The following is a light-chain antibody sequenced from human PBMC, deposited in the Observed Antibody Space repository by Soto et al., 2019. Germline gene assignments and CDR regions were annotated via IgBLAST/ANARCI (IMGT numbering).Light chain of an antibody. J-gene: IGLJ1*01. Sequence: QSVLTQPPSESGSPGQSVTISCTGTSSDIGGYNYVSWYQQHPGKAPKLMIYEVTKRPSGVPDRFSGSRSGNTASLTVSGLQAEDEADYYCCSSAGRNYNYVFGNGTKLTV. V-gene: IGLV2-8*01. CDR1: SSDIGGYNY. CDR2: EVT. CDR3: CSSAGRNYNYV.